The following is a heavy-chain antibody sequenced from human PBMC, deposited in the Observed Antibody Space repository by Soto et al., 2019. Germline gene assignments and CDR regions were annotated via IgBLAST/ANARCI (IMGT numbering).Heavy chain of an antibody. CDR1: GGSSSSSSYY. V-gene: IGHV4-39*07. CDR2: IDYSGRT. J-gene: IGHJ6*02. D-gene: IGHD2-2*01. CDR3: ARVYCSSTSCYWGRGGVVFGMDV. Sequence: SETLSLTCTVSGGSSSSSSYYWGWVRHTPGKGLEWLGSIDYSGRTYKNPSLKSRVSASVDLSKNQFSLNLRSVTAADTAVYYCARVYCSSTSCYWGRGGVVFGMDVWGQGTTVTVSS.